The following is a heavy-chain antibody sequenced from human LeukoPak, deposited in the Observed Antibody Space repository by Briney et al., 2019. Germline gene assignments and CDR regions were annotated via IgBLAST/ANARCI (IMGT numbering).Heavy chain of an antibody. V-gene: IGHV3-21*01. Sequence: GGSLRLSCAASGFTFSSYSMNWVRQAPGKGLEWVSPISSSSSYIYYADSVNARFTMSRDNAKNSLYMQMHSLRAEDTAVYYCARDMYSSSWYGYYYGMDVWGQGTTVTVSS. CDR2: ISSSSSYI. CDR1: GFTFSSYS. CDR3: ARDMYSSSWYGYYYGMDV. J-gene: IGHJ6*02. D-gene: IGHD6-13*01.